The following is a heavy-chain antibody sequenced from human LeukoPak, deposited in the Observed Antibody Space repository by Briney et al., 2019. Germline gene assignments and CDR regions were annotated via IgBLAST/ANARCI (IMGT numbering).Heavy chain of an antibody. V-gene: IGHV1-8*03. CDR1: GYTFTSYD. CDR2: MNPNSGNT. CDR3: ARVGSSTSYYYYMDV. D-gene: IGHD2-2*01. Sequence: ASVKVSCKASGYTFTSYDINWVRQATGQGLEWMGWMNPNSGNTGYAQKFQGRVTITRNTSISTAYMELSSLRSEDTAVYCCARVGSSTSYYYYMDVWGKGTTVTVSS. J-gene: IGHJ6*03.